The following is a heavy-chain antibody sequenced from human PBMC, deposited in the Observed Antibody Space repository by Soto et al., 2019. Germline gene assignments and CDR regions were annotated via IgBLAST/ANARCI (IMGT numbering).Heavy chain of an antibody. J-gene: IGHJ4*01. D-gene: IGHD4-17*01. V-gene: IGHV4-31*03. CDR1: GASISSDGYC. CDR2: MYYSGST. CDR3: ARSRQTVTSRFDF. Sequence: QVQLQESGPGLVRPSQTLSLTCTVSGASISSDGYCWGWIRQHPGKGLEYIAYMYYSGSTYYNPSLKSRVTMSVDASKNQFSLKLSSVTAADPAVYSCARSRQTVTSRFDFWGHGALVNVSS.